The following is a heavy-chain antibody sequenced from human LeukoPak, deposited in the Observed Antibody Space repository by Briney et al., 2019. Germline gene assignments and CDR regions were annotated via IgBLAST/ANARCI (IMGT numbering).Heavy chain of an antibody. J-gene: IGHJ5*01. CDR3: ARARLDS. CDR2: IKPDGSEK. V-gene: IGHV3-7*01. Sequence: GGSLRLSCAASGFMFSTYWMSWVRHVPGKGLEWVATIKPDGSEKYYVDSVTGRFAISRDNAKNSMSLQMSSLGAEDTAVYYCARARLDSWGQGSLVTVSS. CDR1: GFMFSTYW.